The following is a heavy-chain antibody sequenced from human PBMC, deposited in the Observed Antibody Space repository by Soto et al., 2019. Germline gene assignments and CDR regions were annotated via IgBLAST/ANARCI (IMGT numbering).Heavy chain of an antibody. V-gene: IGHV1-2*02. CDR2: VHADRGGT. Sequence: ASVKVSCKTSGYIFTDHLIHWVRQSPGQGLQWVGWVHADRGGTNVAQAFQDRVTMTADTSITTAYMDLARLRPDDTAIFYCARGAQGFFPVSGIYFYFDHWGQGTPVTVSS. CDR3: ARGAQGFFPVSGIYFYFDH. CDR1: GYIFTDHL. J-gene: IGHJ4*02. D-gene: IGHD3-22*01.